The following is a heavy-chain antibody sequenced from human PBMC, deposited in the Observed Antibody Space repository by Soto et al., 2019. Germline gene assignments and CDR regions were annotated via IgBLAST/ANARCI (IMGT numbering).Heavy chain of an antibody. D-gene: IGHD1-26*01. CDR2: IYHSGST. V-gene: IGHV4-30-2*01. CDR3: ARALIVGATWRWFDP. Sequence: SETLSLTCAVSGGSISSGGYSWSWIRQPPGKGLEWIGYIYHSGSTYYNSSLKSRVTISVDRSKNQFSLKLSSVTAADTAVYYCARALIVGATWRWFDPWGQGTLVTVSS. CDR1: GGSISSGGYS. J-gene: IGHJ5*02.